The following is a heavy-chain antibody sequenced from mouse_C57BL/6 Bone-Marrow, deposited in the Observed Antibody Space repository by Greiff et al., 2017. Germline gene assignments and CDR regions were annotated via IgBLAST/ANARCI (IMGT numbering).Heavy chain of an antibody. CDR3: AREDSSNYPAWCAY. CDR2: IYPRSGNT. J-gene: IGHJ3*01. CDR1: GYTFTSYG. V-gene: IGHV1-81*01. Sequence: QVQLQQSGAELARPGASVKLSCKASGYTFTSYGISWVKQRNGQGLEWIGEIYPRSGNTYYNEKFKGKATLTADKSSSTAYMELRSLTSEDSAVYFCAREDSSNYPAWCAYWGQGTLVTVSA. D-gene: IGHD2-5*01.